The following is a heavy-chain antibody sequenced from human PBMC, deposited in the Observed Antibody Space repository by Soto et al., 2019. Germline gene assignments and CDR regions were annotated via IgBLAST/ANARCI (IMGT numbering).Heavy chain of an antibody. Sequence: QVQLVESGGGVVQPGRSLRLSCAASGFTFSSYGMHWVRQAPGKGLEWVAVISYDGSNKYYADSVKGRFTISRDNSKNTLYLQINSLRAEDTAVYYCAKDGVVAAIPEEDYYYYMDDWGKGTTVTVSS. CDR2: ISYDGSNK. J-gene: IGHJ6*03. CDR1: GFTFSSYG. V-gene: IGHV3-30*18. CDR3: AKDGVVAAIPEEDYYYYMDD. D-gene: IGHD2-15*01.